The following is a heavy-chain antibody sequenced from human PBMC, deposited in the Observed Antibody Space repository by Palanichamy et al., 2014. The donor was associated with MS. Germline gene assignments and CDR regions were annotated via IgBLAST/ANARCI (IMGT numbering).Heavy chain of an antibody. Sequence: LQQSGPGLVKPSQTLSLTCAISGDSVSSNSAAWNWIRQSPSRGLEWLGRTYYRSKWYNDYAVSVKSRITINPDTSKNQFSLQLNSVTPEDTAVYYCARDIAIRYSYGGGGSDYWGQGTLVTVSS. D-gene: IGHD5-18*01. CDR2: TYYRSKWYN. CDR1: GDSVSSNSAA. J-gene: IGHJ4*02. CDR3: ARDIAIRYSYGGGGSDY. V-gene: IGHV6-1*01.